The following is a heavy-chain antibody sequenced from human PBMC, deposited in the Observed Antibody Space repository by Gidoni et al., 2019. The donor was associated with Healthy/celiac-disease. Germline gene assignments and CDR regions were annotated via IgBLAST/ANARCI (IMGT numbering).Heavy chain of an antibody. CDR3: ARETREGPFDY. CDR2: IIPILGIA. CDR1: AGTFSSYT. V-gene: IGHV1-69*08. Sequence: QVQLVQSGAEVKKPGSSVKVSCKPSAGTFSSYTISWVRQAPGQGLEWMGRIIPILGIANYAQKFQGRVTITADKSTSTAYMELSSLRSEDTAVYYCARETREGPFDYWGEGTLVTVSS. J-gene: IGHJ4*02.